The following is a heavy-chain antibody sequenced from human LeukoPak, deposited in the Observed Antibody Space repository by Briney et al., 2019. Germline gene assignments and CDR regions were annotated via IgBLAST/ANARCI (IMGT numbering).Heavy chain of an antibody. CDR3: AKVARRIGNPLSYFDY. CDR1: GFTFSSYG. CDR2: ISGSGGST. Sequence: GGTLRLSCAASGFTFSSYGMSWVRQAPGKGVEWVSAISGSGGSTYYADSVKGRFTISRDNSKNTLYLQMNSLRAEDTAVYYCAKVARRIGNPLSYFDYWGQGTLVTVSS. V-gene: IGHV3-23*01. J-gene: IGHJ4*02. D-gene: IGHD2/OR15-2a*01.